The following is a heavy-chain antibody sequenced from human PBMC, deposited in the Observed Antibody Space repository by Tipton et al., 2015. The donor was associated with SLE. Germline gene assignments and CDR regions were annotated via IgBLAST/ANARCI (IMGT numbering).Heavy chain of an antibody. CDR1: GGSISSYY. J-gene: IGHJ4*02. Sequence: GSLRLSCTVSGGSISSYYWSWIRQPPGKGLEWIGYIYYSGSTNYNPSLKSRVTISVDTSKNQFSLKLSSVTAADTAVYYCARVVIAAAGYFDYWGQGTLVTVSS. D-gene: IGHD6-13*01. V-gene: IGHV4-59*01. CDR2: IYYSGST. CDR3: ARVVIAAAGYFDY.